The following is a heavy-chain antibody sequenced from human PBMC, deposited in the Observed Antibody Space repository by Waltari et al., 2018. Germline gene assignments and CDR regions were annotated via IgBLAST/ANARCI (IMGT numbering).Heavy chain of an antibody. CDR3: ARGAAAGTDY. Sequence: QVQLQESGPGLVKPSETLSLTCTVSGGSISSYYWSWIRQPPGKGLEWIGYIYYSGSTNYNPSLKSRVTISVDTSKNQFSLKLSSVTAADTAVYYCARGAAAGTDYWGQGTLVTVSS. V-gene: IGHV4-59*01. D-gene: IGHD6-13*01. CDR1: GGSISSYY. CDR2: IYYSGST. J-gene: IGHJ4*02.